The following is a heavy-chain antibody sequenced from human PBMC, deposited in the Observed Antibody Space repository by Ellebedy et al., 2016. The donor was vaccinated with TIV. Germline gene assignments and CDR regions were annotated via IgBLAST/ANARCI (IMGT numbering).Heavy chain of an antibody. D-gene: IGHD3-16*01. CDR1: RYTFTDYY. CDR3: VREKRGGYFDY. CDR2: VIAENGDT. V-gene: IGHV1-46*01. J-gene: IGHJ4*02. Sequence: ASVKVSXKASRYTFTDYYLHWVRQAPGQGLEWMGIVIAENGDTNYAHKIRGRLTVSRDTSTRTAYMELSSLTSEDTAVYYCVREKRGGYFDYWGQGTLVTVSS.